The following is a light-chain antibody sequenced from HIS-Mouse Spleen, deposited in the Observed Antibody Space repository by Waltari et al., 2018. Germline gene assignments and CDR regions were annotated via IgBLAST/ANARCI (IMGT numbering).Light chain of an antibody. J-gene: IGKJ2*01. CDR2: KAS. CDR3: QQYNSYST. Sequence: IQMTQSPSTLSASVGDRVTITCRASQSISSWLAWYQQKPGKAPKLLIYKASSLESGVPSRFSGSGSGTEFTLTISSLQPDDFATYYCQQYNSYSTCGQGTKLEIK. V-gene: IGKV1-5*03. CDR1: QSISSW.